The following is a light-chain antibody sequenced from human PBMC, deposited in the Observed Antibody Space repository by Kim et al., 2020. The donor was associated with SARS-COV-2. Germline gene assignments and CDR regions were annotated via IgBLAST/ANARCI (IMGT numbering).Light chain of an antibody. Sequence: VGDRVTITCRASQGISSYLAWYQQNPGKAPKLLIYAASTLQSGVPSRFSGSGSGTDFTLTISSLQPEDFATYYCQQLNSYPPWTFGQGTKVDIK. CDR2: AAS. CDR3: QQLNSYPPWT. CDR1: QGISSY. J-gene: IGKJ1*01. V-gene: IGKV1-9*01.